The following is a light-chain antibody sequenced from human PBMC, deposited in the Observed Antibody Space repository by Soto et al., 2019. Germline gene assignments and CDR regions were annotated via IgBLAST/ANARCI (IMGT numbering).Light chain of an antibody. Sequence: EIVMTQSPATLSVSPGERATLSCRASQSVSSNLAWYQQKPGQAPRLLIYGASTRATGIPARFSGSGCGTELAFTISSRRSEDFAVYYCQQYNNWTPAWTFGQGTKVEIK. CDR1: QSVSSN. CDR2: GAS. V-gene: IGKV3-15*01. CDR3: QQYNNWTPAWT. J-gene: IGKJ1*01.